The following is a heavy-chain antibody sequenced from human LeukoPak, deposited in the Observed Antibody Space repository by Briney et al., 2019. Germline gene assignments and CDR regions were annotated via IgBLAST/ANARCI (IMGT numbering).Heavy chain of an antibody. CDR1: GYTFTGYY. D-gene: IGHD6-13*01. Sequence: ASVKVSCKASGYTFTGYYMYWVRQAPGQGLEWMGWINPNSGGTNYAQKFQGRVTMTRDTSISTAYMELSRLRSDDTAVYYCARGVAAPHNWFDPWGQGTLVTVSS. CDR3: ARGVAAPHNWFDP. CDR2: INPNSGGT. V-gene: IGHV1-2*02. J-gene: IGHJ5*02.